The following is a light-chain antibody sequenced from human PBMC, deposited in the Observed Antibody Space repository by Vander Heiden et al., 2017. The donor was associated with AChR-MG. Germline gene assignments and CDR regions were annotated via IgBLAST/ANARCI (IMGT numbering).Light chain of an antibody. Sequence: QSVLTQPRSVSGAPAQRGIISCTGTNSQIGAGYDVHCYQHLPGTAPTPLISGSGNRPSGVADRFSCSTSGTSASLAITVLQAEDEADYYCQAYDSSLSGWVFGGGTKLTVL. V-gene: IGLV1-40*01. CDR3: QAYDSSLSGWV. CDR2: GSG. J-gene: IGLJ3*02. CDR1: NSQIGAGYD.